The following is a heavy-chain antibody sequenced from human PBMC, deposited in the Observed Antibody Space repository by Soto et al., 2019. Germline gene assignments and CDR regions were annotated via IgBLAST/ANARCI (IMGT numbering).Heavy chain of an antibody. CDR1: GFTFSSYS. CDR2: ISSSRSYI. CDR3: ARARGLRGDWYYFDY. V-gene: IGHV3-21*01. Sequence: EVQLVESGGGLVKPGGSLRLSCAASGFTFSSYSMNWVRQAPGKGLEWVSSISSSRSYIYYADSVKGRFTISRDNAKNSLYLQMNSLSAEDTAVYYCARARGLRGDWYYFDYWGQGTLVTVSS. J-gene: IGHJ4*02. D-gene: IGHD2-21*01.